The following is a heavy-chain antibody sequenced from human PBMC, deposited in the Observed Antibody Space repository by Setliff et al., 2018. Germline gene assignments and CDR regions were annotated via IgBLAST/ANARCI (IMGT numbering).Heavy chain of an antibody. CDR1: GGTFSSYA. Sequence: SVKVSCKASGGTFSSYAISWVRQAPGQGLEWMGRIIPIFGTANYAQKFQGRVTITADKSTSTAYMELSSLRSGDTAVYYCARGRHPPWSGYPYYYMDVWGKGTTVTVSS. CDR2: IIPIFGTA. V-gene: IGHV1-69*06. CDR3: ARGRHPPWSGYPYYYMDV. D-gene: IGHD3-3*01. J-gene: IGHJ6*03.